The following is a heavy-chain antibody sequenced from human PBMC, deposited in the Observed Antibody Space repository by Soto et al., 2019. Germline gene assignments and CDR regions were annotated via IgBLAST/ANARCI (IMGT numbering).Heavy chain of an antibody. Sequence: GASVKVSCKASGYTFTNYVISWVRQAPGQGLEWMGWIIAYNGNTNSAQKLQGRVTMTTDTSTSTVHMELRSLRSDDTAVYYCARSYSSGWPNFDYWGQGTLVTVSS. CDR3: ARSYSSGWPNFDY. CDR1: GYTFTNYV. D-gene: IGHD6-19*01. J-gene: IGHJ4*02. V-gene: IGHV1-18*01. CDR2: IIAYNGNT.